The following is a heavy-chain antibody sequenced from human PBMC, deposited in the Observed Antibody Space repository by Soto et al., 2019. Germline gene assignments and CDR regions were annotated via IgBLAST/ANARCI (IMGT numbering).Heavy chain of an antibody. CDR2: INAGNGMT. J-gene: IGHJ4*02. D-gene: IGHD1-1*01. CDR3: ARGRWTQTTADYYLDY. V-gene: IGHV1-3*01. Sequence: ASVKVSCKASGYTFTSYAIHWVRQAPGQRLEWMGWINAGNGMTKYSQKFQDRVTITRDTSASTAYMELSSLRSEDTAVHYCARGRWTQTTADYYLDYWGQGTLVTVSS. CDR1: GYTFTSYA.